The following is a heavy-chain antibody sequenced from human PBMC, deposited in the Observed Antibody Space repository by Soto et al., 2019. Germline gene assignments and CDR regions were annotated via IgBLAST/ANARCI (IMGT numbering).Heavy chain of an antibody. J-gene: IGHJ6*02. CDR1: GFTFSSYV. CDR3: AARITMEFYYYGMDV. Sequence: SCAASGFTFSSYVMHWVRRAPGKRLEWMGWINAGNGNTKYSQKFQGRVTITRDTSASTAYMELSSLRSEDTAVYYCAARITMEFYYYGMDVWGQGTTVTVSS. V-gene: IGHV1-3*01. D-gene: IGHD3-10*01. CDR2: INAGNGNT.